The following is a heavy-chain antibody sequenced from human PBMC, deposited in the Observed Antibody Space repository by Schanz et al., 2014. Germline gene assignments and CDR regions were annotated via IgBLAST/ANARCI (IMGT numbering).Heavy chain of an antibody. D-gene: IGHD6-19*01. CDR2: ISGSGGST. V-gene: IGHV3-23*04. Sequence: EVQLVESGGGLVQPGKSLRLSCAASGFTFSSYAMSWVRQAPGKGLEWVSAISGSGGSTYYADSVKGRFTISRDNSKNTLYLQMNSLRAEDTAVYYCAASSGWHPSTDYWGQGTLVTVSS. CDR1: GFTFSSYA. J-gene: IGHJ4*02. CDR3: AASSGWHPSTDY.